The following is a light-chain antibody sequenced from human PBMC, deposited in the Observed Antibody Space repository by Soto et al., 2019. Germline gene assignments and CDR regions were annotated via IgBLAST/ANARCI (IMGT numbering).Light chain of an antibody. J-gene: IGLJ1*01. Sequence: QSVLTQPPSASGSPGQSVTISCTGTSGDIGGYDYVSWYQQHPGKAPKLMIYEVTKRPLGVPDRFSASKSGNTASLSVSGLQAEDEADYYCSSYAGSNNPYVFGTGTKLTVL. V-gene: IGLV2-8*01. CDR3: SSYAGSNNPYV. CDR1: SGDIGGYDY. CDR2: EVT.